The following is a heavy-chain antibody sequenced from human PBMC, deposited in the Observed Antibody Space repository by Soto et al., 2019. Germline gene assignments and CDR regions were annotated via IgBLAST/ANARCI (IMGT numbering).Heavy chain of an antibody. CDR1: GGSISSYY. V-gene: IGHV4-59*12. Sequence: SETLSLTCTVSGGSISSYYWTWIRQPPGKRLEWIGYIHYSGSTNYSPSLKSRVTISVDKSKNQFSLKLSSVTAADTAVYYCARALLLWFGEPHTWFDPWGQGTLVTVSS. D-gene: IGHD3-10*01. J-gene: IGHJ5*02. CDR2: IHYSGST. CDR3: ARALLLWFGEPHTWFDP.